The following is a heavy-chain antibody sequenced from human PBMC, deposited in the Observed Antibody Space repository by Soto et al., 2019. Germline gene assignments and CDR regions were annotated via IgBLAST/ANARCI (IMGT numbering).Heavy chain of an antibody. CDR1: GYTFTSYY. CDR3: ARDLDIVLMAYAKPGGYYYYGMDV. Sequence: ASVKVSCKASGYTFTSYYMHWVRQAPGQGLEWMGIINPSGGSTSYAQKFQGRVTMTRDTSTSTVYMELSSLRSEDTAVYYCARDLDIVLMAYAKPGGYYYYGMDVWGQGTTVTVSS. V-gene: IGHV1-46*01. CDR2: INPSGGST. D-gene: IGHD2-8*01. J-gene: IGHJ6*02.